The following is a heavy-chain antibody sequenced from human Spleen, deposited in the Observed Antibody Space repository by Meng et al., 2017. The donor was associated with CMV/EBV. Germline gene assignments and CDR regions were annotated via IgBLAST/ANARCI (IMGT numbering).Heavy chain of an antibody. CDR2: IIPILGIA. V-gene: IGHV1-69*02. CDR3: ARSPRTISNNWFDP. Sequence: SVKVSCKASGGTFSSYTISWVRQAPGQGLEWMGRIIPILGIANYAQKFQGRVTITADKSTSTAYMELSRLRSDDTAVYYCARSPRTISNNWFDPWGQGTLVTVSS. CDR1: GGTFSSYT. J-gene: IGHJ5*02. D-gene: IGHD3-3*01.